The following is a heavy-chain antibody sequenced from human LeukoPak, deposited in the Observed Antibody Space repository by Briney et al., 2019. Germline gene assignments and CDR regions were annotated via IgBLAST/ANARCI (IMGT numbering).Heavy chain of an antibody. CDR3: AKLGCTGTFCYANY. V-gene: IGHV3-7*05. CDR1: GFTFSSYW. D-gene: IGHD2-2*01. CDR2: IKQDGSEK. J-gene: IGHJ4*02. Sequence: GGSLRLSCAASGFTFSSYWMSWVRQAPGKGLEWVANIKQDGSEKYYVDSVKGRFTISRDNAKNSLYLQMNSLRAEDTALYYCAKLGCTGTFCYANYWGQGTLVTVSS.